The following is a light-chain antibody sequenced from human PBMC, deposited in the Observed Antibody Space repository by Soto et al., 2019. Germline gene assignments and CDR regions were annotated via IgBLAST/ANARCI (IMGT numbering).Light chain of an antibody. CDR3: QQYGSSYT. V-gene: IGKV3-20*01. Sequence: EIVVTQSPGTLSLSPGERATLSCMASQSVSSSYLAWYQQKPGQAHRLLIYGASSRATGIPDRFSGSGSGTDFTLTISSLEPEDVAVYYCQQYGSSYTFGQGTKLEIK. J-gene: IGKJ2*01. CDR2: GAS. CDR1: QSVSSSY.